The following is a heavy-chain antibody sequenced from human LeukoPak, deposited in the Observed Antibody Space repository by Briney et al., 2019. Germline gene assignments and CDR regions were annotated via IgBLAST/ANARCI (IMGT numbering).Heavy chain of an antibody. D-gene: IGHD2-2*01. CDR1: GFTFSSYA. CDR3: ARGNSGHCTGATCYALDY. Sequence: PGRSLRLSCAASGFTFSSYAMSFLRRAPGKGLEWVSAISDDFGTYHADSVKGRFTISRDNSRNTLYLQMTSLRAEDTAVYYCARGNSGHCTGATCYALDYWGQGTLVTVSS. J-gene: IGHJ4*02. V-gene: IGHV3-23*01. CDR2: ISDDFGT.